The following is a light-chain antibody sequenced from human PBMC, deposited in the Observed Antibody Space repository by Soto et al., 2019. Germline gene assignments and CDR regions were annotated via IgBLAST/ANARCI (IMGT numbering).Light chain of an antibody. Sequence: EIVMTQSPATLSVSPGERATLSCRASQSVSSDLAWYQQKPGQAPRLLIYGASSRATGIPARFSGSGPGTEFTLTISSLQSEDFAVYYCQQYNNWPPWTFGQGTKVEI. V-gene: IGKV3-15*01. CDR2: GAS. CDR3: QQYNNWPPWT. J-gene: IGKJ1*01. CDR1: QSVSSD.